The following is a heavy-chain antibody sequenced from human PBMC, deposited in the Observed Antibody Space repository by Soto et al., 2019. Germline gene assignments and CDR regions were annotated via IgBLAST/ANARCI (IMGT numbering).Heavy chain of an antibody. V-gene: IGHV1-3*01. D-gene: IGHD4-17*01. J-gene: IGHJ4*02. CDR1: GYAFSRYA. Sequence: QVQLVQSGAEVKKPGASVKVSCKASGYAFSRYAINWIRQAPGQGLEWLGWINAGSGGTKYSQNFQGRVTITRDTAARTGYPELGRPGIDDTAVYFRAREGGSTGTFDHLGQGTPGTVSS. CDR2: INAGSGGT. CDR3: AREGGSTGTFDH.